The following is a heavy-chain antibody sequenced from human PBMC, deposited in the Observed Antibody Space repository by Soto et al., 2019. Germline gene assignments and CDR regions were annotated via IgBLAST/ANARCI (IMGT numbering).Heavy chain of an antibody. CDR1: GGSLSGYY. CDR3: VREYYYYYMDV. V-gene: IGHV4-34*01. CDR2: INHSGST. J-gene: IGHJ6*03. Sequence: SETLSLTCAVYGGSLSGYYWSWIRQPPGKGLEWIGEINHSGSTNYNPSLKSRVTISVDTSKNQFSLKLSSVTAADTAVYYCVREYYYYYMDVWGKGTTVTVSS. D-gene: IGHD1-26*01.